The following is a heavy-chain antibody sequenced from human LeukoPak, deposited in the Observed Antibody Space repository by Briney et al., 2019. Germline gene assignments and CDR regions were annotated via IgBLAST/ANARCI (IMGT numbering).Heavy chain of an antibody. CDR1: GGTFSSYA. CDR3: VRDRGGYSYGYGGFDP. CDR2: IIPIFGTA. Sequence: SVKVSCKASGGTFSSYAISWVRQAPGQGLEWMGGIIPIFGTANYAQKFQGRVTITTDESTSTAYMELSSLRSEDTAVYYCVRDRGGYSYGYGGFDPWGQGTLVTVSS. D-gene: IGHD5-18*01. V-gene: IGHV1-69*05. J-gene: IGHJ5*02.